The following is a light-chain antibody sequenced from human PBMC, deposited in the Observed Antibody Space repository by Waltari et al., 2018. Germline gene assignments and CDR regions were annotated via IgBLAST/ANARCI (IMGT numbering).Light chain of an antibody. CDR1: RNVMSTANNKNY. J-gene: IGKJ3*01. CDR2: WAS. Sequence: DIVLTPSPESLAVSLGEGATINLKSSRNVMSTANNKNYFAWYQQKPGQPPRLLIYWASTRESGVPDRFSGSGSGTDFTLTISSLQSEDVAVYFCQQYYSTPTFGPGTKVDIK. CDR3: QQYYSTPT. V-gene: IGKV4-1*01.